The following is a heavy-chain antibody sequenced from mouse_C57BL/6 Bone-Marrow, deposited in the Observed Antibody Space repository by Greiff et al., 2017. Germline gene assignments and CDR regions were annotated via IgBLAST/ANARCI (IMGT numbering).Heavy chain of an antibody. CDR2: INPNYGTT. CDR1: GYSFTDYN. Sequence: EVKLMESGPELVKPGASVKISCKASGYSFTDYNMNWVKQSNGKSLEWIGVINPNYGTTSYNQKFKGKATLTVDQSSSTAYMQLNSLTSEDSAVYYCARGGYSNYVGYWYFDVWGTGTTVTVSS. D-gene: IGHD2-5*01. CDR3: ARGGYSNYVGYWYFDV. V-gene: IGHV1-39*01. J-gene: IGHJ1*03.